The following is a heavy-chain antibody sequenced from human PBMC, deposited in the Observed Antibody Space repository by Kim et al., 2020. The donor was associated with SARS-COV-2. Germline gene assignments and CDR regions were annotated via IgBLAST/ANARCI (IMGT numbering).Heavy chain of an antibody. D-gene: IGHD2-15*01. J-gene: IGHJ4*02. V-gene: IGHV1-24*01. CDR2: FDPEDGET. Sequence: ASVKVSCKVSGYTLTELSMHWVRQAPGKGLEWMGGFDPEDGETIYAQKFQGRVTMTEDTSTDTAYMELSSLRSEDTAVYYCATGVSSVVAATGFDYWGQGTLVTVSS. CDR3: ATGVSSVVAATGFDY. CDR1: GYTLTELS.